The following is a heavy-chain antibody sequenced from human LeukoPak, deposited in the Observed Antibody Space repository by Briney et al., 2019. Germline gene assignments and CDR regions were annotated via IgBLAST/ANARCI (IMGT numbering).Heavy chain of an antibody. J-gene: IGHJ5*02. CDR2: MNPNSGNT. D-gene: IGHD1-26*01. Sequence: GASVKVSCEASGYTFTSYDINWVRQATGQGLEWMGWMNPNSGNTGYAQKFQGRVTMTRNTSISTAYMELSSLRSEDTAVYYCARALLGATLFWFDPWGQGTLVTVSS. CDR1: GYTFTSYD. V-gene: IGHV1-8*01. CDR3: ARALLGATLFWFDP.